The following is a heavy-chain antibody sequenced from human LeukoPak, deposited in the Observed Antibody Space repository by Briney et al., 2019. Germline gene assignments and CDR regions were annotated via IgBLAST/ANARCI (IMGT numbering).Heavy chain of an antibody. J-gene: IGHJ3*02. V-gene: IGHV3-11*03. CDR1: GFTFSDYY. D-gene: IGHD5-18*01. CDR2: ISSSSSYT. CDR3: ARLGHGIQLWLPSAFDI. Sequence: PGGSLRLSCAASGFTFSDYYMSWIRQAPGKGLEWVSYISSSSSYTNYADSVKGRFTISRDNAKNSLYLQMNSLRAEDTAVYYCARLGHGIQLWLPSAFDIWGQGTMVTVSS.